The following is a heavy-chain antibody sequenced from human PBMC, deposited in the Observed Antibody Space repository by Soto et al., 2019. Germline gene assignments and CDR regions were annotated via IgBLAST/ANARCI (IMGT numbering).Heavy chain of an antibody. D-gene: IGHD6-25*01. V-gene: IGHV4-31*03. CDR1: GGSISSGGYY. J-gene: IGHJ5*02. CDR2: IYYSGST. Sequence: SETLSLTCTVSGGSISSGGYYWSWIRQHPGKGLEWIGYIYYSGSTYYNPSLKSRVTISVDTSKNQFSLKLSSVTAADTAVYYCARKERNWFDPEGQGTLVTVSS. CDR3: ARKERNWFDP.